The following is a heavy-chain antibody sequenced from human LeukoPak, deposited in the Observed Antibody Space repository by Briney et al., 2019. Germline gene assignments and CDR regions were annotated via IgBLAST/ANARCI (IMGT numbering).Heavy chain of an antibody. J-gene: IGHJ5*02. D-gene: IGHD3-9*01. Sequence: SETLSLTCTVTGGSITDRSYYGGWIRQAPGKGLEWIGTIYYSGATYYHPSLRSGVAVSVDTSKNQFSLHVKSVTTTDTAVYFCARQGRNYDILVRAKNDFDPWGQGTLVSVSS. CDR3: ARQGRNYDILVRAKNDFDP. CDR2: IYYSGAT. CDR1: GGSITDRSYY. V-gene: IGHV4-39*01.